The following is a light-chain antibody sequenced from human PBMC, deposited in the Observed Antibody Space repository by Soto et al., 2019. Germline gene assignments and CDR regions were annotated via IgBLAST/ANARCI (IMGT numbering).Light chain of an antibody. CDR2: DVS. J-gene: IGLJ1*01. CDR1: SSDVGGYNY. CDR3: CSYTNCSTLGYV. V-gene: IGLV2-14*03. Sequence: QSVLTQPASVSGSPGQSITISCTGTSSDVGGYNYVSWYQQHPGKAPQLMIYDVSNRPSGVSTRFAGSKSGNTASLTISGLQAEDEADYCCCSYTNCSTLGYVFGPGSTVTV.